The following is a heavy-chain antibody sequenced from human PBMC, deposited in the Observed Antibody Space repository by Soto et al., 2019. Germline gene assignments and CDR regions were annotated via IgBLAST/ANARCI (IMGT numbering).Heavy chain of an antibody. V-gene: IGHV4-39*01. CDR2: IYYIGNT. D-gene: IGHD4-17*01. CDR1: NGSISSRSSY. CDR3: RGLDYCAKGYYFES. J-gene: IGHJ4*02. Sequence: QLQLQESGSGLVKPSETLSLTCTVSNGSISSRSSYWGWLRQTPGKGLEWFGSIYYIGNTYYNPSLKRRGTIATDTSKTQFPPKPNALTAADTAVYFCRGLDYCAKGYYFESRGQGTLVTVSS.